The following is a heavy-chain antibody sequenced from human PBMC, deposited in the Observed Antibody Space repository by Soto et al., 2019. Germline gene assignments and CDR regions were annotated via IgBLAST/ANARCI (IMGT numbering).Heavy chain of an antibody. J-gene: IGHJ4*02. CDR2: MNPNSGNT. Sequence: GASVKVSCKASGYTFTSYSINWVRQATGQGLEWVGWMNPNSGNTGYAQKFQGRVTMTRNTSISTAYMELTTLTSDDTAFYYCARGVSAGVDYWGQGTLVTVSS. V-gene: IGHV1-8*01. CDR1: GYTFTSYS. CDR3: ARGVSAGVDY. D-gene: IGHD1-26*01.